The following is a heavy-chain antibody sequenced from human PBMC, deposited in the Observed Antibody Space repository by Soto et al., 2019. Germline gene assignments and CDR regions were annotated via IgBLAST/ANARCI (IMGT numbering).Heavy chain of an antibody. D-gene: IGHD6-13*01. J-gene: IGHJ4*02. V-gene: IGHV1-24*01. CDR2: FNPEFGET. CDR1: GYTFSNYA. CDR3: ATLSSQGYSFDY. Sequence: GASVKVSCKASGYTFSNYAIHWVRQAPGKGLEWMGGFNPEFGETIYAQKFQGRVTMTADTSTDTAYMELSSLRSEDTAVYYCATLSSQGYSFDYWGQGTLVTVLL.